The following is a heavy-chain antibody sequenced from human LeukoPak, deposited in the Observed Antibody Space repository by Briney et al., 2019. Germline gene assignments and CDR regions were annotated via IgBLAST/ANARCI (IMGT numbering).Heavy chain of an antibody. J-gene: IGHJ5*02. CDR2: IYTSGST. Sequence: SETLSLTCTVSGGSINSYYWSWIRQPAGQGLEWIGRIYTSGSTNYNPSLKSRVTMSVDMSKNQFSLKLSSVTAADTAVYYCARTSSSWYNWFDPWGQGTLVTVSS. CDR3: ARTSSSWYNWFDP. D-gene: IGHD6-13*01. CDR1: GGSINSYY. V-gene: IGHV4-4*07.